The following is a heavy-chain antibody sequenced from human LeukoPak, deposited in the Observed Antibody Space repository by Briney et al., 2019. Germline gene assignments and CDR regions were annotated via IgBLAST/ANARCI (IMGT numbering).Heavy chain of an antibody. V-gene: IGHV3-15*01. CDR1: GFNFQYAW. Sequence: GGSLRLSCAGSGFNFQYAWMTWVRQAPGKGPEWVGRIKSKRDGGTTDYTTLVKSRFSISRDDSKNTVYLQMNSLRTEDTAVYYCTSLVGSPTYWGQGTLVAVSS. CDR2: IKSKRDGGTT. J-gene: IGHJ4*02. CDR3: TSLVGSPTY. D-gene: IGHD4-23*01.